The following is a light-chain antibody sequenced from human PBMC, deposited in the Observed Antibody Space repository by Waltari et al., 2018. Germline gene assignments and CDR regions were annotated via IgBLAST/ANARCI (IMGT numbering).Light chain of an antibody. V-gene: IGLV2-14*03. CDR2: DVS. J-gene: IGLJ3*02. CDR3: NSYTGSSSWV. Sequence: QSALTQPASLSGSPGQSITISCTGTSGDVGSYNNVSWYQQHPGKAPRLIIYDVSERPSGVSNRFSGSKSVNTASLTIAGLQAEDEADYYCNSYTGSSSWVFGGGTKLTVL. CDR1: SGDVGSYNN.